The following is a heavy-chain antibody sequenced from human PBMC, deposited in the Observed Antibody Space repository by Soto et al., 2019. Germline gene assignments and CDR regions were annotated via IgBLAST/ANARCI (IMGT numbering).Heavy chain of an antibody. CDR3: ARVSAVSAEYYFDY. D-gene: IGHD6-19*01. V-gene: IGHV4-30-4*01. J-gene: IGHJ4*02. CDR2: ILHNGNA. CDR1: CASVTSTGYY. Sequence: QVQLRESGPGLMRPSQTLSLTCPVSCASVTSTGYYWTWIRQSPGKGLEWLGYILHNGNADYSPSLETRLSISLDSSKNQFSLKVNSVSAADTAIYFCARVSAVSAEYYFDYWGQGALVTVSS.